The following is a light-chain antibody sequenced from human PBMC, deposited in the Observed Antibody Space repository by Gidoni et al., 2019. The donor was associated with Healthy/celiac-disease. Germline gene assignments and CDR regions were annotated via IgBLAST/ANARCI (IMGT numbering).Light chain of an antibody. CDR1: QSVSSN. CDR2: GAS. CDR3: QQYNNWPPWT. V-gene: IGKV3-15*01. J-gene: IGKJ1*01. Sequence: EIVMTQSPATLSVSPGERATLSCRASQSVSSNLAWYQQKPGQAPRLPIYGASTRATGIPARFSGSGSGTEFTLTISSLQSEDCAVYYCQQYNNWPPWTFGQGTKVEIK.